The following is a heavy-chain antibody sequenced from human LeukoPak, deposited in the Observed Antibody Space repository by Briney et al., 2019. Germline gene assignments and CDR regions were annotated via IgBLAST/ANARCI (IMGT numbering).Heavy chain of an antibody. D-gene: IGHD2-8*02. J-gene: IGHJ3*02. CDR3: VHPTRTGGFDI. Sequence: GGSLRLSCAASGFTVANKYMSWVRQAPGKGLEWVSIIYTGGSTFYADAVRGRFTISRDNSKNTLDLQMNGLRTEDAAVYYCVHPTRTGGFDIWGQGTMVTVSS. CDR2: IYTGGST. CDR1: GFTVANKY. V-gene: IGHV3-53*01.